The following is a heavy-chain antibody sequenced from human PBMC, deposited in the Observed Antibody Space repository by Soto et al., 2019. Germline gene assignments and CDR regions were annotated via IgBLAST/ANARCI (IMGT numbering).Heavy chain of an antibody. CDR3: ARDYAQPPVGDTTFQVPDY. CDR1: GFTFSSYE. J-gene: IGHJ4*02. D-gene: IGHD1-26*01. V-gene: IGHV3-48*03. CDR2: ISSSGSTI. Sequence: GGSLRLSCAASGFTFSSYEMNWVRQAPGKGLEWVSYISSSGSTIYYADSVKGRFTISRDNAKNSLYLQMNSLRAEDTAVYYCARDYAQPPVGDTTFQVPDYWGQGTLVTVSS.